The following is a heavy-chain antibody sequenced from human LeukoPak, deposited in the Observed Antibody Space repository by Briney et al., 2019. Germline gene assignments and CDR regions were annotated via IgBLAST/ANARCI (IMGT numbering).Heavy chain of an antibody. J-gene: IGHJ4*02. Sequence: SQTLSLTCAISGDSVSTNSGAWNWIRQSPSRGLEWLGRTYYRSKWYNDYAVSVKSRITISPDTSKNQFSLHLNSVTPDDTAVYYCARDPNFTGWSGFDYWGQGTLVTVSS. D-gene: IGHD6-19*01. V-gene: IGHV6-1*01. CDR1: GDSVSTNSGA. CDR3: ARDPNFTGWSGFDY. CDR2: TYYRSKWYN.